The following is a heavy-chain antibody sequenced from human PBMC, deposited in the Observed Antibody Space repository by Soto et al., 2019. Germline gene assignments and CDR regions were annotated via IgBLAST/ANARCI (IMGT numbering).Heavy chain of an antibody. Sequence: PGGSLRLSCAASGFTSSGYSMNWVRQAPGKELEWVSSISSRSNYIYYADSVKGRFTISRDNAKNSLLLQMNYLRAEDTAVYYCARGGQVGSCSSTNYYNYDYWGQGTLVTVSS. V-gene: IGHV3-21*01. CDR1: GFTSSGYS. J-gene: IGHJ4*02. D-gene: IGHD2-2*02. CDR2: ISSRSNYI. CDR3: ARGGQVGSCSSTNYYNYDY.